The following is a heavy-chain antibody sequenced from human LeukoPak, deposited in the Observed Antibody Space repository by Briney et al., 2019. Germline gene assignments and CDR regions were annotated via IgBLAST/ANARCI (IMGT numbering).Heavy chain of an antibody. D-gene: IGHD1-7*01. CDR1: GFTFTTYW. CDR3: ARVNYQEDGDFDY. CDR2: IYSGGST. V-gene: IGHV3-53*01. Sequence: PGGSLRLSCAASGFTFTTYWMHWVRQAPGKGLEWVSVIYSGGSTYYADSVKGRFTISRDNSKNTLYLQMNSLRAEDTAVYYCARVNYQEDGDFDYWGQGTLVTVSS. J-gene: IGHJ4*02.